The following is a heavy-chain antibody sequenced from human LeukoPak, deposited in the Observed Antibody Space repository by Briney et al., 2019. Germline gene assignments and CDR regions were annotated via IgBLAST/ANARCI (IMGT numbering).Heavy chain of an antibody. CDR2: INWNGGST. D-gene: IGHD3-9*01. J-gene: IGHJ4*02. CDR3: AREGPLRYFDWLSYYFDY. V-gene: IGHV3-20*04. CDR1: GFTFDDYG. Sequence: GSLRLSCAASGFTFDDYGMSWVRQAPGKGLEWVSGINWNGGSTVYADSVKGRFTISRDNAKNSLYLQMNSLRAEDTALYYCAREGPLRYFDWLSYYFDYWGQGTLVTVSS.